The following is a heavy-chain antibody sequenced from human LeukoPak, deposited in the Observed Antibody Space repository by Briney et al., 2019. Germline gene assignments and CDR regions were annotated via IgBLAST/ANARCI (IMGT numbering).Heavy chain of an antibody. V-gene: IGHV3-7*01. D-gene: IGHD2-2*01. CDR1: GFTFSSYW. CDR2: IKQDGSEK. Sequence: GGSLRLSCAASGFTFSSYWMSWVRQAPGKGLEWVANIKQDGSEKYYVDSVKGRFTISRDNAKNSLYLQMNSLRAEDTAVYYCARDYTQYQLLSHHXXFDPWGQGTLVTVSS. J-gene: IGHJ5*02. CDR3: ARDYTQYQLLSHHXXFDP.